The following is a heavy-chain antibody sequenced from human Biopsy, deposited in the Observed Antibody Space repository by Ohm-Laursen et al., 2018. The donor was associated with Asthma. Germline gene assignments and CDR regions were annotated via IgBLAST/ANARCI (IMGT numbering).Heavy chain of an antibody. CDR1: SGSGGYMRSGNYY. J-gene: IGHJ6*02. CDR2: IYYSGTT. D-gene: IGHD6-13*01. Sequence: GTLSLTCSLSSGSGGYMRSGNYYWGWIRQPPGKGLEWIGSIYYSGTTYSNPSLESRVTVSAATSKNQFSLKLTSVTAADTAVYYCVRGSSSWHHGPFHYYYGLDVWGQGTTATVSS. CDR3: VRGSSSWHHGPFHYYYGLDV. V-gene: IGHV4-39*01.